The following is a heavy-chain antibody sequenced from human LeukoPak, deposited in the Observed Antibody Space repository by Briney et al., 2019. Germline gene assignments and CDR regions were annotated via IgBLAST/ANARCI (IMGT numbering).Heavy chain of an antibody. CDR2: IYSDGSTT. Sequence: GGSLRLSCAASGFTLSSYWMNWLRQAPGKELVWVSRIYSDGSTTSYADSVKGRFTISRNNAKNTLYLQMNSLRAEDTAVYYCTRGPYSGSATYYNDYWGQGTLVTVSS. D-gene: IGHD3-10*01. CDR3: TRGPYSGSATYYNDY. CDR1: GFTLSSYW. V-gene: IGHV3-74*01. J-gene: IGHJ4*02.